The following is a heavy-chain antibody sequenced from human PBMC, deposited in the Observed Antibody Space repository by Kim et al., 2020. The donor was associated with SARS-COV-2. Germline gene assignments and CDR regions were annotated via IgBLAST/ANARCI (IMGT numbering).Heavy chain of an antibody. D-gene: IGHD6-13*01. V-gene: IGHV4-39*01. Sequence: SETLSLTCTVSGGSISSSSYYWGWIRQPPGKGLEWIGSILYSGSTYYSPSLKSRVTISVDTSKNLFPLKLSSVTAAATAVYYCARQGYTSNWSLPYPWG. J-gene: IGHJ5*02. CDR3: ARQGYTSNWSLPYP. CDR2: ILYSGST. CDR1: GGSISSSSYY.